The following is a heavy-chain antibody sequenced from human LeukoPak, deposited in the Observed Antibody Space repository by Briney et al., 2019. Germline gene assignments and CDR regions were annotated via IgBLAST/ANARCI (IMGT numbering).Heavy chain of an antibody. D-gene: IGHD2-15*01. CDR3: ARDSDVHCSGGSCTIFDY. J-gene: IGHJ4*02. CDR2: ISSSSSYI. Sequence: ETLSLTCTVSGGSISSSNYYWGWIRQPPGKGLEWVSSISSSSSYIYYSDSVKGRFTISRDNAKKSLYLQMNSLRAEDTAIYYCARDSDVHCSGGSCTIFDYWGQGTLVTVSS. V-gene: IGHV3-21*01. CDR1: GGSISSSN.